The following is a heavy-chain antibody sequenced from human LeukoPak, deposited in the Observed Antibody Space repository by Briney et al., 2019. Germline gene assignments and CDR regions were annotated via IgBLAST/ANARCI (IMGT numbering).Heavy chain of an antibody. D-gene: IGHD3-10*01. CDR3: ARGVRASYYGSGSFDY. CDR1: GGSISSYY. V-gene: IGHV4-59*01. CDR2: IYYSGST. Sequence: SETLSLTCTVSGGSISSYYWSWIRQPPGKGLEWIGYIYYSGSTNYNPSLKSRVTISVDTSKNQFSLKLSSVTAADTAVYYCARGVRASYYGSGSFDYWGQGTLVTVSS. J-gene: IGHJ4*02.